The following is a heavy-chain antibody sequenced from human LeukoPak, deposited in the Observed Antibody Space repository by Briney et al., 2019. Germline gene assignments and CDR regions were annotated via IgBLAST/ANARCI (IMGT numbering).Heavy chain of an antibody. Sequence: SETLSLTCTVSGGSISSYYWSWIRQPPGKGLEWIGYIYYSGSTNYNPSLKSRVTISVDTSKNQFSLKLSSVTAADTAVYYCARRQWAGDAFDIWGQGTVVTVSS. CDR2: IYYSGST. CDR1: GGSISSYY. J-gene: IGHJ3*02. CDR3: ARRQWAGDAFDI. D-gene: IGHD6-19*01. V-gene: IGHV4-59*08.